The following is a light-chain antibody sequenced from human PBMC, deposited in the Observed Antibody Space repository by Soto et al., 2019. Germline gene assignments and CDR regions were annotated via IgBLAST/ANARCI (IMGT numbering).Light chain of an antibody. CDR3: QQANSFPLT. Sequence: DIQMTQSPSSVSASVGDRVTITCRASQGIGSWLGWYQQKPGKAPKLLIYAAASLQSGVPSRFIATVSGTEFTLTISSLQPEDLATYFCQQANSFPLTFGPGTKVDLK. J-gene: IGKJ3*01. CDR2: AAA. CDR1: QGIGSW. V-gene: IGKV1-12*01.